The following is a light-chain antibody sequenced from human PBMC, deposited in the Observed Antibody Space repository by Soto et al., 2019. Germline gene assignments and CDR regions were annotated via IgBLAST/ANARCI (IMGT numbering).Light chain of an antibody. J-gene: IGLJ1*01. CDR1: SSNIGSNF. V-gene: IGLV1-47*01. CDR2: RNS. CDR3: AGWDDSLSGYV. Sequence: QSVLTQPPSASGTPGRRVTISRSGRSSNIGSNFVYWYQHLPGTAPKLVIYRNSQRPSGVPDRFSGSKSGTSASLAISGLQSEDEADYYCAGWDDSLSGYVFGPGTKVTVL.